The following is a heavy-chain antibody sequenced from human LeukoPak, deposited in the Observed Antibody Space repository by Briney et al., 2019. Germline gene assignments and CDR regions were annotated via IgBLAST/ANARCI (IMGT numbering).Heavy chain of an antibody. CDR1: GYTVTGYY. Sequence: ASVKVSCKASGYTVTGYYMHWVRQASGQGLECMGWINPNRGGTNHAQKFQGRVTITKDTYIRTAYMELRRLRSDDPAVYYCARLHAHHWGQGTLVTVSS. V-gene: IGHV1-2*02. CDR2: INPNRGGT. CDR3: ARLHAHH. J-gene: IGHJ5*02.